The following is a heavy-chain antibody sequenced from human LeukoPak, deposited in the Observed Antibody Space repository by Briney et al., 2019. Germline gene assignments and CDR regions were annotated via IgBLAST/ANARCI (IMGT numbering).Heavy chain of an antibody. CDR2: ISGSGGST. CDR3: AKSLGSGPPHYFYYMDV. Sequence: GGSLRLSCAASGFTFSSYGMSWVRQAPGKGLEWVSAISGSGGSTYYADSVKGRFTISRDNSKNTLYLQMNSLRAEDTAVYFCAKSLGSGPPHYFYYMDVWGKGATVTISS. CDR1: GFTFSSYG. V-gene: IGHV3-23*01. J-gene: IGHJ6*03. D-gene: IGHD3-10*01.